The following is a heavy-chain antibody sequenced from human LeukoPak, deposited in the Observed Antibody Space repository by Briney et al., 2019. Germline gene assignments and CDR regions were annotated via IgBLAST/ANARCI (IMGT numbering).Heavy chain of an antibody. CDR3: AREASDAFDI. J-gene: IGHJ3*02. CDR2: IWYDGSNK. Sequence: GRSLRLSCAASGFTFSSYDMHWVRQAPGKGLEWVALIWYDGSNKNYADSVKGRFTISRDNSKNTLFLQMNSLRAEDTAVYYYAREASDAFDIWGQGTMVTVSS. V-gene: IGHV3-33*01. CDR1: GFTFSSYD.